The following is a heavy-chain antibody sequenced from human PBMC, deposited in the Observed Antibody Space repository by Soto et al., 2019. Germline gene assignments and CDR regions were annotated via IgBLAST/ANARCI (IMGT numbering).Heavy chain of an antibody. CDR1: GFTFSNAW. J-gene: IGHJ6*02. D-gene: IGHD1-26*01. Sequence: EVPLVESGGGLVKPGGSLRLSCAASGFTFSNAWMNWVRQAPGKGLEWVGRIKSKSDGGTTDYAAPVKGRFTISRDDSKDTLYLQVNGLKIEDTGLYFCSTNKRSSWSLDLWGQGTTVTVSS. CDR3: STNKRSSWSLDL. V-gene: IGHV3-15*07. CDR2: IKSKSDGGTT.